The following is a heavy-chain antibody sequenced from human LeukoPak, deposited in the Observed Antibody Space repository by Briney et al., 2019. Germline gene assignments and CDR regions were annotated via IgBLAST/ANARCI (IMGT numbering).Heavy chain of an antibody. CDR3: ARQGDTTAAAGTFYYYGMDV. CDR1: GYSFTSYW. V-gene: IGHV5-10-1*01. Sequence: GESLRISFKGSGYSFTSYWISWVRQMPGKGLEWMGRIDPSDSYTNYSPSFQGHVTISADKSISTAYLQWSSLKASDTAMYYCARQGDTTAAAGTFYYYGMDVWGQGTTVTVSS. J-gene: IGHJ6*02. CDR2: IDPSDSYT. D-gene: IGHD6-13*01.